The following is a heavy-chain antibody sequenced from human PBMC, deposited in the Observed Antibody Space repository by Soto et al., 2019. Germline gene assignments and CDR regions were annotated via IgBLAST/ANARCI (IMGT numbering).Heavy chain of an antibody. D-gene: IGHD3-3*01. CDR3: ARGDDFWSGPKGADV. CDR2: IWYDGSNK. Sequence: QVQLVESGGGVVQPGRSLRLSCAASGFTFSSYGMHWVRQAPGKGLEWVAVIWYDGSNKYYADSVKGRFTISRDNSKNKLYLQMNSLRAEDTAVYYCARGDDFWSGPKGADVWGQGTTVTVSS. CDR1: GFTFSSYG. J-gene: IGHJ6*02. V-gene: IGHV3-33*01.